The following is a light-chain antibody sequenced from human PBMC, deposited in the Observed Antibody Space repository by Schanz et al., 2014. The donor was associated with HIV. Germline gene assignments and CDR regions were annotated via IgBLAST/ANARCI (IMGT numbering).Light chain of an antibody. Sequence: AIQMTQSPSSLSASVGDRVTITCRASQGIRDDLGWYQQKPGKAPNLLIYATSSLRSGVPSRFSGSGSGTDFTLTISSLQPEDFATYYCLQDYSYPYTFGQGTKLEI. CDR2: ATS. V-gene: IGKV1-6*01. J-gene: IGKJ2*01. CDR1: QGIRDD. CDR3: LQDYSYPYT.